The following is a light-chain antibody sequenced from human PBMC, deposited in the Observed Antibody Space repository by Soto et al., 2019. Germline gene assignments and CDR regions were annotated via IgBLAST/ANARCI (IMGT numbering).Light chain of an antibody. V-gene: IGKV3-20*01. Sequence: EIVLMQSPDTLSLSPGERATLSCRASETTSSHYIAWYQQKPGQAPRLLIFGASTRATGIPDRFSGSWSGTDFTLTISRLEPEDFAVYYCQNFGDSPFTFGPGTKVDIK. CDR1: ETTSSHY. CDR2: GAS. CDR3: QNFGDSPFT. J-gene: IGKJ3*01.